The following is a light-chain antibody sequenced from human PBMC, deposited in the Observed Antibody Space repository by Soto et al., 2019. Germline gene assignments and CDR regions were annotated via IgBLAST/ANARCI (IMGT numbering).Light chain of an antibody. CDR1: QSVDIN. Sequence: EIVLTQSPATLSVSPGERVTVSCRASQSVDINLAWYQQKPGQAPRLLIYGASTRAIDMPGRFSGRGSGTEFTLTISSLQSEDFAVYYCQQYRNWPRTFGQGTKVDIK. V-gene: IGKV3-15*01. CDR3: QQYRNWPRT. CDR2: GAS. J-gene: IGKJ1*01.